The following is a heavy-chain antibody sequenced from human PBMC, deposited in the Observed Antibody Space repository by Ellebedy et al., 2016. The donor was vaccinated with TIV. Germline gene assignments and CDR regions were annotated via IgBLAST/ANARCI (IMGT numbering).Heavy chain of an antibody. CDR1: GGSLSSDY. V-gene: IGHV4-34*01. Sequence: MPSETLSLTCAVHGGSLSSDYWSWIRQSPEKGLEWIGEINHSGSTSYNPSLKSRVSISVDTPKKQFSLKMSSVTAADTAVYYCARAFQYSNGWAFDYWGQGTLVTVSS. J-gene: IGHJ4*02. D-gene: IGHD6-19*01. CDR2: INHSGST. CDR3: ARAFQYSNGWAFDY.